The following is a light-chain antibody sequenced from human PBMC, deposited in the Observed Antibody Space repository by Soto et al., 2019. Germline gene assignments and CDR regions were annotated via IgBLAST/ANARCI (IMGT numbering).Light chain of an antibody. CDR3: HQYDNSPLT. V-gene: IGKV3-20*01. CDR2: GAS. Sequence: DIVLTQSPGTLSLSPGESATLSCRASQSVSSRYLGWYQQRPGQAPRLLIYGASSRATGIPARFSGSGSGTDFTLTISRLEPEDFAVYYCHQYDNSPLTFGGGTKVDIK. J-gene: IGKJ4*01. CDR1: QSVSSRY.